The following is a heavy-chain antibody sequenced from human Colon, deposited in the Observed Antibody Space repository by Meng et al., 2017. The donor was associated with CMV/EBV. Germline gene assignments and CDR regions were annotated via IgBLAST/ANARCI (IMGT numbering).Heavy chain of an antibody. J-gene: IGHJ6*02. CDR1: GGAISDSTYY. Sequence: SETLSLTCTVSGGAISDSTYYWVWIRQPPGKGLEWIGSMYYSGSTNYNPSLKSRVTISADTSKNQLSLKVRSVTAADTAVYYCARDRTTVVPDYYGMDVWGQGTMVTVSS. CDR3: ARDRTTVVPDYYGMDV. CDR2: MYYSGST. V-gene: IGHV4-39*07. D-gene: IGHD4-23*01.